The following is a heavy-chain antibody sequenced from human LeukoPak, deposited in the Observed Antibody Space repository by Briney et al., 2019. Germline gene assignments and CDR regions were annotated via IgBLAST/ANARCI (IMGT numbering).Heavy chain of an antibody. J-gene: IGHJ5*02. CDR1: EFSFSSFG. D-gene: IGHD1-1*01. V-gene: IGHV3-33*04. Sequence: PGGSLRLSCATSEFSFSSFGMHWVRQAPGKGLEGVAVIGYDGNSKYYADSVRGRFTISTDNSKDTLYLQMSSLRAEDTALYYCVRDQGVRAVWNWFETCGQGTLVTLSS. CDR2: IGYDGNSK. CDR3: VRDQGVRAVWNWFET.